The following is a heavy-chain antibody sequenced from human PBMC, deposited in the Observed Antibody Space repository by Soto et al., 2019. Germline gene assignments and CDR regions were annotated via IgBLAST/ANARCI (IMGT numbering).Heavy chain of an antibody. J-gene: IGHJ4*02. CDR3: ARDLGDYYFDY. CDR1: GFTFSSYA. CDR2: ISYDGSNR. V-gene: IGHV3-30-3*01. D-gene: IGHD2-21*02. Sequence: PGGSLRLSCAASGFTFSSYAMHWVRQAPGKGLEWVAVISYDGSNRYYADSVKGRFTISRDNSKNTLYLQMNSLRAEDTAVYYCARDLGDYYFDYWGQGTLVTVSS.